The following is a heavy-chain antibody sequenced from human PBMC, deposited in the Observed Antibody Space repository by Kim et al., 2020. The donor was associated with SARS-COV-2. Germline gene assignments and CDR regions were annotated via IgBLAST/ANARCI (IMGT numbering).Heavy chain of an antibody. CDR1: GFTFSSYS. Sequence: GGSLRLSCAASGFTFSSYSMNWVRQAPGKGLEWVSSISSSSSYIYYADSVKGRFTISRDNAKNSLYLQMNSLRAEDTAVYYCASSQTFIAAAGIPAFDIWGQGTMVTVSS. J-gene: IGHJ3*02. D-gene: IGHD6-13*01. CDR3: ASSQTFIAAAGIPAFDI. V-gene: IGHV3-21*01. CDR2: ISSSSSYI.